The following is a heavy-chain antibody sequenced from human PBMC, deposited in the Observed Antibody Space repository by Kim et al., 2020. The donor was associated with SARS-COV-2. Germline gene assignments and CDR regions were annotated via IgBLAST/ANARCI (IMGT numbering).Heavy chain of an antibody. J-gene: IGHJ4*02. CDR1: GGSISSYY. V-gene: IGHV4-59*08. D-gene: IGHD3-22*01. CDR3: ARAAGVVVSHYFDY. Sequence: SETLSLTCTVSGGSISSYYWSWIRQPPGKGLEWIGYIYYSGSTNYNPSLKSRVTISVDTSKNQFSLKLSSVTAADTAVYYCARAAGVVVSHYFDYWGQGTLVTVSS. CDR2: IYYSGST.